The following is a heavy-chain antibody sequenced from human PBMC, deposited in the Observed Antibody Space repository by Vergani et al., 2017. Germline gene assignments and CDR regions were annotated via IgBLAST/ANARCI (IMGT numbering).Heavy chain of an antibody. CDR1: GFTFSSYG. CDR3: AKVPLYSSSWYLTTTNWFDP. Sequence: QVQLVESGGGVVQPGGSLRLSCAASGFTFSSYGMHWVRQAPGKGLEWVAFIRYDGSNKYYADSVKGRFTISRDNSKNTLYLQMNSLRAEDTAVYYCAKVPLYSSSWYLTTTNWFDPWGQGTLVTVSS. CDR2: IRYDGSNK. V-gene: IGHV3-30*02. J-gene: IGHJ5*02. D-gene: IGHD6-13*01.